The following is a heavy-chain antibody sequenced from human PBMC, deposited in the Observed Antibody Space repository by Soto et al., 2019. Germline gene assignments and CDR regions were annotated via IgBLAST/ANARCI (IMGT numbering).Heavy chain of an antibody. CDR3: ARRPAGSYYYDSGYYYGMDV. CDR1: GGSSSSSSYY. D-gene: IGHD3-10*01. CDR2: IYYGGST. J-gene: IGHJ6*02. V-gene: IGHV4-39*01. Sequence: PSETLSLTCTVSGGSSSSSSYYWGWIRQPPGKGLEWIGTIYYGGSTYYNPSLKSRVTISVDTSKNQFSLKLNSVTAADTAVYYCARRPAGSYYYDSGYYYGMDVWGQGTTVTVSS.